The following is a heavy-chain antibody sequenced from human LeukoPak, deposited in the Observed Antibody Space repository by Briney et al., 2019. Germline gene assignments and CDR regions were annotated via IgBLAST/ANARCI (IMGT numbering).Heavy chain of an antibody. CDR3: AREWGTVTTYYGMDV. D-gene: IGHD4-11*01. CDR2: INSDGSST. J-gene: IGHJ6*02. CDR1: GFTFRSYW. V-gene: IGHV3-74*01. Sequence: GGSLRLSCAASGFTFRSYWMHWVRQTPGKGLVWVSRINSDGSSTSYADSVKGRFTISRDNAKNTLYLQMNSLRAEDTAVYYCAREWGTVTTYYGMDVWGQGTTVTVSS.